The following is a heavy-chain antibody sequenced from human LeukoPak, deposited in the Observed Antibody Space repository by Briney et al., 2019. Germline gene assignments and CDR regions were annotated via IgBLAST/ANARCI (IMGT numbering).Heavy chain of an antibody. CDR3: ARATTLLTAEYHFDY. Sequence: SGGSLRLSCAASGFTFSSYSMNWVRQAPGKGLEWVSYISSSSSTIYYADSVKGRFTISRDNAKNSLYLQMNSLRAEDTAVYYCARATTLLTAEYHFDYWGQGTLVTVSS. D-gene: IGHD1-1*01. J-gene: IGHJ4*02. CDR1: GFTFSSYS. V-gene: IGHV3-48*04. CDR2: ISSSSSTI.